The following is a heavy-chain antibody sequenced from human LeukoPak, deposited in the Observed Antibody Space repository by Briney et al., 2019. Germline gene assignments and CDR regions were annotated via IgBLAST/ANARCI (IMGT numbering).Heavy chain of an antibody. Sequence: PGGSLRLSCAASGFTFSSYWMSWVRQAPGKGLEWVANINQNGSEKYYVDSVKGRFTISRDNAKNSLYLQMNSLRAEDTAVYYCGRDIEYRGYYYGMDVWGEGTTVTVS. D-gene: IGHD2-2*01. V-gene: IGHV3-7*01. CDR2: INQNGSEK. CDR3: GRDIEYRGYYYGMDV. CDR1: GFTFSSYW. J-gene: IGHJ6*02.